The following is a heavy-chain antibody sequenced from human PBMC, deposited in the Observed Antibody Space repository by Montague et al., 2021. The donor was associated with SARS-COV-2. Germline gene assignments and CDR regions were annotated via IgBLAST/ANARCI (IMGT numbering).Heavy chain of an antibody. J-gene: IGHJ4*02. CDR1: GGSFSGYY. Sequence: SETLSLTCAVYGGSFSGYYWSWIRQPPGKGLEWIGEINHSGSTNYNPSLKSRVTISVDTSKNQFSLNLRYVTAADTAVYYCAKGGGGGSYFFAYWGQGTLVTVSS. CDR2: INHSGST. CDR3: AKGGGGGSYFFAY. D-gene: IGHD3-16*01. V-gene: IGHV4-34*01.